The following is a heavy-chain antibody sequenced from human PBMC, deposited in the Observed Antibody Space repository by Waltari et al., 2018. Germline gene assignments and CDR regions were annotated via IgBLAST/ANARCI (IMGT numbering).Heavy chain of an antibody. CDR2: IYWDDDK. CDR3: AQEPSGRTAFDI. D-gene: IGHD3-10*01. CDR1: GFSLSTSGVG. V-gene: IGHV2-5*02. Sequence: QITLKESGPTLVKPTQTLTLTCTFSGFSLSTSGVGVGWIRQPPGKALEWLALIYWDDDKRYSPSLKSRLTITKDTSKNQVVLTMTNMDPVDTATYYCAQEPSGRTAFDIWGQGTMVTVSS. J-gene: IGHJ3*02.